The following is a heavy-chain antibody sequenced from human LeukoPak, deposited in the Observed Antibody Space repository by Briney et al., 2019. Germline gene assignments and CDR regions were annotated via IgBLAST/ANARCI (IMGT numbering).Heavy chain of an antibody. V-gene: IGHV3-23*01. CDR1: GFTFDDYA. Sequence: PGGSLRLSCAASGFTFDDYAMHWVRQAPGKGLEWVSAISGSGGSAYYADSVKGRFTISRDNSKNTLYLQMSSLRAEDTAVYYCAKEAAAAPPEWFDPWGQGTLVTVSS. D-gene: IGHD6-13*01. CDR2: ISGSGGSA. J-gene: IGHJ5*02. CDR3: AKEAAAAPPEWFDP.